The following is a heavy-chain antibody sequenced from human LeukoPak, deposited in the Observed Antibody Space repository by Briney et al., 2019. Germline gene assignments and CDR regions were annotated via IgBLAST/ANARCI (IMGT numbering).Heavy chain of an antibody. V-gene: IGHV3-30*18. J-gene: IGHJ5*02. CDR2: ISYDGSNK. D-gene: IGHD3-3*01. Sequence: GGSLRLSCAASGFTFSSYGMHWVRQAPGKGLEWVAVISYDGSNKYYADSVKGRFTISRDNSKNTLYLQMNSLRAEDTAVYYCAKDNNRGITIFGVVKNWFDPWGQGTLVTVSS. CDR3: AKDNNRGITIFGVVKNWFDP. CDR1: GFTFSSYG.